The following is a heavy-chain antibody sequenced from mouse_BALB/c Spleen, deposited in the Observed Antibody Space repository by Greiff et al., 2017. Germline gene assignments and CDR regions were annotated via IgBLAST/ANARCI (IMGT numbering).Heavy chain of an antibody. CDR2: IWSGGST. CDR3: ARGGTTVVALYWYFDV. CDR1: GFSLTSYG. Sequence: VMLVESGPGLVQPSQSLSITCTVSGFSLTSYGVHWVRQSPGKGLEWLGVIWSGGSTDYNAAFISRLSISKDNSKSQVFFKMNSLQANDTAIYYCARGGTTVVALYWYFDVWGAGTTVTVSS. J-gene: IGHJ1*01. V-gene: IGHV2-2*02. D-gene: IGHD1-1*01.